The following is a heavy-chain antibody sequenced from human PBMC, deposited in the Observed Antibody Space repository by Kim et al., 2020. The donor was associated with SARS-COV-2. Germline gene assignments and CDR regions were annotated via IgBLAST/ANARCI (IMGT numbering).Heavy chain of an antibody. J-gene: IGHJ5*02. CDR3: SRDSRGDYSIWFDP. CDR2: IYYSGST. Sequence: SETLSLTCTVSGGSISSYYWSWIRQPPGKGLEWIGSIYYSGSTTYNPSLKSRVTISVNTSKNHFSHKLSSVTAADTAVYYCSRDSRGDYSIWFDPWGQGTLVTVSS. D-gene: IGHD4-17*01. CDR1: GGSISSYY. V-gene: IGHV4-59*01.